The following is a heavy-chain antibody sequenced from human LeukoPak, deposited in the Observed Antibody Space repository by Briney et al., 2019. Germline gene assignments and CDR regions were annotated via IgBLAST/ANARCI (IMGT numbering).Heavy chain of an antibody. CDR3: ARDFYDGFALDC. V-gene: IGHV3-23*01. J-gene: IGHJ4*02. Sequence: GGSLRLSCAPSETPSPSFDVTWVRQAPGKGLEWVSTYNRRERDTFYADSVKGRFTISRDNARNSLYLQMDNLRAEDTGVYYCARDFYDGFALDCWGQGTLVTVSS. CDR1: ETPSPSFD. CDR2: YNRRERDT. D-gene: IGHD2/OR15-2a*01.